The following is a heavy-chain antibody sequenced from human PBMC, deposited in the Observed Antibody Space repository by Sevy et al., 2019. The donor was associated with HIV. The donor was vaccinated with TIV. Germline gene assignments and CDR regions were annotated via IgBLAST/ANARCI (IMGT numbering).Heavy chain of an antibody. J-gene: IGHJ4*02. V-gene: IGHV3-15*01. Sequence: GGSLRLSCAASGFTFSNGWMSWVRQALGKGLEWVGRIKSKTDGGTTDYAAPMKGRFTISRDDSKNTVYLQMNSLKSEDTAVYYCATEGLYCSGSTCYTEGFDDWGQGTLVTVSS. D-gene: IGHD2-15*01. CDR2: IKSKTDGGTT. CDR1: GFTFSNGW. CDR3: ATEGLYCSGSTCYTEGFDD.